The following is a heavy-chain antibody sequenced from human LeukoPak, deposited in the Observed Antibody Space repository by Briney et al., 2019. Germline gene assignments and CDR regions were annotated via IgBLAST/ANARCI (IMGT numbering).Heavy chain of an antibody. J-gene: IGHJ6*04. Sequence: GASVKVSCKASGYTFTSYAMHWVRQAPGQRLEWMRWINAGNGNTKYSQKFQGRVTITRDTSASTAYMELSSLRSEDTAVYYCARVYGSGSYDYYYGMDVWGKGTTVTVSS. CDR1: GYTFTSYA. CDR2: INAGNGNT. V-gene: IGHV1-3*01. D-gene: IGHD3-10*01. CDR3: ARVYGSGSYDYYYGMDV.